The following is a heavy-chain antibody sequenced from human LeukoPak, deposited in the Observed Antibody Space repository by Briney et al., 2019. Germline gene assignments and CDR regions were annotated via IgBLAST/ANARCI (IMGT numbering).Heavy chain of an antibody. CDR2: ISRGSDHI. V-gene: IGHV3-21*01. CDR3: ARPYDIRGYFPDY. CDR1: GFTFSSYA. J-gene: IGHJ4*02. D-gene: IGHD3-22*01. Sequence: GSLRLSCAASGFTFSSYAMNWVRQAPGKGLEWVSSISRGSDHIFYADSMKGRFTISRDNAKNSLYLQMNSLGAEDTAVYYCARPYDIRGYFPDYWGQGTLVTVSS.